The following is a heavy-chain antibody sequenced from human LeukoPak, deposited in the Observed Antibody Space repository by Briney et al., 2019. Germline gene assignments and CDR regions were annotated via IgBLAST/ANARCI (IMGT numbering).Heavy chain of an antibody. D-gene: IGHD2-15*01. CDR3: ARGLGYCSGGSCEGGDP. CDR1: GYTFTGYY. CDR2: INPNSGGT. Sequence: GASVKVSCKASGYTFTGYYMNWVRQAPGQGLEGMGWINPNSGGTNYAQKFQGRVTMTRDTSISTAYMELSRLRSDDTAVYYCARGLGYCSGGSCEGGDPWGQGTLVTVSS. J-gene: IGHJ5*02. V-gene: IGHV1-2*02.